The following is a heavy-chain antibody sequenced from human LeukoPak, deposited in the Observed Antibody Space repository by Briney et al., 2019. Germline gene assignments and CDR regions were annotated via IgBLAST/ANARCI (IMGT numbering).Heavy chain of an antibody. CDR1: GFTFGSYW. V-gene: IGHV3-74*03. CDR3: VNYGWGRPA. J-gene: IGHJ4*02. D-gene: IGHD3-10*01. Sequence: GGSLRLSCAASGFTFGSYWMHWVRQAPGKGLVWVSCIKSDGSDTTYADSVKGRFTISRDNAKNMLYLQMNSLRAEDMAVYYCVNYGWGRPAWGQGTLVTVSS. CDR2: IKSDGSDT.